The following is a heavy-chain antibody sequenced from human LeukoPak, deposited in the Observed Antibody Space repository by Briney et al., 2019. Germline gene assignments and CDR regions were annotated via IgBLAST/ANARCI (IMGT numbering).Heavy chain of an antibody. CDR1: EFTFSSYA. CDR3: TKGTTVTTPRAFDI. Sequence: PGGSLRLSCAASEFTFSSYAMTWVRQAPGKGLEWVSAISGSGASTYYPGSVKGGFTISRDNSKNTLYLQMNSLRAEDTAVYYCTKGTTVTTPRAFDIWGQGTVVTVSS. CDR2: ISGSGAST. V-gene: IGHV3-23*01. J-gene: IGHJ3*02. D-gene: IGHD4-17*01.